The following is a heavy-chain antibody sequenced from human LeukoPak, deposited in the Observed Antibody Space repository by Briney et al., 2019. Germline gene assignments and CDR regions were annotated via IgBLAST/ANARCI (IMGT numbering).Heavy chain of an antibody. J-gene: IGHJ3*02. CDR1: GGTFSSYA. CDR2: IIPILGIA. Sequence: ASVKVSCKASGGTFSSYAISWVRQAPGQGLAWMGRIIPILGIANYAQKSQGRVTITADKSTSTAYMELSSLRSEDTAVYYCARAHTRIVVITGHDDAFDIWGQGTMVTVSS. D-gene: IGHD3-22*01. V-gene: IGHV1-69*04. CDR3: ARAHTRIVVITGHDDAFDI.